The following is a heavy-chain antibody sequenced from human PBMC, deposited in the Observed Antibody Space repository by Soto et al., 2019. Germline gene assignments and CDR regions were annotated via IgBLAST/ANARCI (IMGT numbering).Heavy chain of an antibody. D-gene: IGHD4-17*01. CDR1: GYIFRTSW. CDR2: FYPGDSDT. Sequence: PGESLKISCKGSGYIFRTSWIGWVRQMPGKGLEWMGIFYPGDSDTRYSPSFQGQVTISADRSISTAYLQWSSLKPSDTAMYYCARQGNGAEGFDYWGQGTLVTVSS. J-gene: IGHJ4*02. V-gene: IGHV5-51*01. CDR3: ARQGNGAEGFDY.